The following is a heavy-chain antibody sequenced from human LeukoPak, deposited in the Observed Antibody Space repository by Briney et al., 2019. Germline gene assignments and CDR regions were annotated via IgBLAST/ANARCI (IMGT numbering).Heavy chain of an antibody. CDR1: GGSISSYY. D-gene: IGHD3-3*01. V-gene: IGHV4-4*09. CDR2: IYTSGST. Sequence: SETLSLTCTVSGGSISSYYWSWLRQPPGKGLEGIGYIYTSGSTNYNPSLKSRVTISVDTSKNQFSLKLSSVTAADTAVYYCASAPEYYDFWSGYFMLGYFQHWGQGTLVTVSS. CDR3: ASAPEYYDFWSGYFMLGYFQH. J-gene: IGHJ1*01.